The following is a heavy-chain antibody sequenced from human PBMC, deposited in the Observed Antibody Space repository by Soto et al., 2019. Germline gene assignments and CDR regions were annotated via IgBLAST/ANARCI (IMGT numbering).Heavy chain of an antibody. CDR3: ARQGCSGGSCYLDYYYGMDV. D-gene: IGHD2-15*01. Sequence: LEWMGIIYPGDSDTRYSPSFQGQVTISADKSISTAYLQWSSLKASDTAMYYCARQGCSGGSCYLDYYYGMDVWGQGTTVTVSS. V-gene: IGHV5-51*01. CDR2: IYPGDSDT. J-gene: IGHJ6*02.